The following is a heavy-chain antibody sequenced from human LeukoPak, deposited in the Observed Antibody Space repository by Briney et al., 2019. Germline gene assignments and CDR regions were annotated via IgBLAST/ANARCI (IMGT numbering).Heavy chain of an antibody. CDR3: ASLQSNSYYYYYMDV. CDR2: IYTSGST. Sequence: SEALSLTCTVSGGSISSGSYYWRWIRQPAGKGLEWIGRIYTSGSTNYNPSLKSRVTISVDTSKNQFSLKLSSVTAADTAVYYRASLQSNSYYYYYMDVWGKGTTVTVSS. J-gene: IGHJ6*03. CDR1: GGSISSGSYY. V-gene: IGHV4-61*02. D-gene: IGHD4-11*01.